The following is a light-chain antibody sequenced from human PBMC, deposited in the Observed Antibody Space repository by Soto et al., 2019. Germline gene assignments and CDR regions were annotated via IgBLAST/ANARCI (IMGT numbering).Light chain of an antibody. J-gene: IGLJ1*01. Sequence: QSVLTQPASVSGSPGQSITISCTGTSSDVGGYNYVSWYQQHPGKAPKLMIYEVSNRPSGVSNRFSGSNSGNMASLTISGLQAEDEADYYCSAYTSSSIDYVFGTGTKLTVL. CDR2: EVS. CDR3: SAYTSSSIDYV. CDR1: SSDVGGYNY. V-gene: IGLV2-14*01.